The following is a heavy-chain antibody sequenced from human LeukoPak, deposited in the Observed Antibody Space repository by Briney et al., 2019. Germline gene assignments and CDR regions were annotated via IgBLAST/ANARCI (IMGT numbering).Heavy chain of an antibody. CDR2: IYYSGST. D-gene: IGHD1-26*01. V-gene: IGHV4-59*01. CDR1: GGSISSYY. CDR3: ARGVNSGYFDY. J-gene: IGHJ4*02. Sequence: SETLSLTCTVSGGSISSYYWSWIRQPPGKGLEWIGYIYYSGSTNYNPSLKSRVTISVDTSKNQFSLKLSSVTAADTAVYYCARGVNSGYFDYCGQGTLVTVSS.